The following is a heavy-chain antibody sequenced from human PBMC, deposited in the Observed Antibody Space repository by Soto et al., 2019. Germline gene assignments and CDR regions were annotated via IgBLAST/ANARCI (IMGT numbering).Heavy chain of an antibody. Sequence: QVQLVESGGGVVQPGRSLRLSCAASGFTFSSYAMHWVRQAPGKGLEWVAVISYDGSNKYYADSVKGRFTISRDNSKNTLYLQMNSLRAEDTAVYYCAAPNAVAGVYWGQGTLVTVSS. CDR2: ISYDGSNK. J-gene: IGHJ4*02. D-gene: IGHD6-19*01. V-gene: IGHV3-30-3*01. CDR1: GFTFSSYA. CDR3: AAPNAVAGVY.